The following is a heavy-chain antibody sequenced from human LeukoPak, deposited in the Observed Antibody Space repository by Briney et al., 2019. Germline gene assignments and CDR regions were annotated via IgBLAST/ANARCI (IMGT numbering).Heavy chain of an antibody. V-gene: IGHV1-2*02. CDR1: GYTFTGYY. J-gene: IGHJ6*02. Sequence: ASVKVSCKASGYTFTGYYMHWVRQAPGQGLEWMGWINPNSGGTNYAQKSQGRVTMTRDTSISTAYMELSRLRSDDTAVYYCARDSGLGYCSSTSCYGPYYYGMDVWGRGTTVTVSS. CDR3: ARDSGLGYCSSTSCYGPYYYGMDV. D-gene: IGHD2-2*01. CDR2: INPNSGGT.